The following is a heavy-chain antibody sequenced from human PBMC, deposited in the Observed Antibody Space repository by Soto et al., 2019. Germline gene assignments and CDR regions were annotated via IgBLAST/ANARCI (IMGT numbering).Heavy chain of an antibody. CDR1: GFIFKHHA. D-gene: IGHD1-1*01. CDR2: IWYDGSHT. CDR3: ARDEQQRAPYAMDV. Sequence: QVQLVESGGGVVQPGRSLRLSCAASGFIFKHHAMHWVRQAAGKGLEWVAQIWYDGSHTYYTDSVKGRFTISRDNLKDMVYLQMGSLRAEDTAVYYCARDEQQRAPYAMDVWGQGTTVTVSS. V-gene: IGHV3-33*01. J-gene: IGHJ6*02.